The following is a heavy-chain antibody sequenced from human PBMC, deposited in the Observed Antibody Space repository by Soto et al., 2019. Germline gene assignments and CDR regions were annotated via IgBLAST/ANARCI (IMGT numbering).Heavy chain of an antibody. CDR1: GFTVSIYW. Sequence: EVQLVESGGGLVQPGGSLRLSCAASGFTVSIYWMKWVRQTPVKGLEWVANINQDGSEKNYVDSVRGRFTISRDNAKTSLYLQMSSLSAEDTAIYYCARGPGGSNDGTFNYWGQGALVTVSS. V-gene: IGHV3-7*05. CDR3: ARGPGGSNDGTFNY. J-gene: IGHJ4*02. CDR2: INQDGSEK. D-gene: IGHD2-15*01.